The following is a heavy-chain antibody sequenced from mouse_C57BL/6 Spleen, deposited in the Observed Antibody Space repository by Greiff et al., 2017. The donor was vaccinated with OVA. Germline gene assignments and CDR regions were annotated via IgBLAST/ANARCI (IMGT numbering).Heavy chain of an antibody. J-gene: IGHJ4*01. Sequence: QVQLQQSGAELARPGASVKLSCKASGYTFTSYGISWVKQRTGQGLEWIGEIYPRSGNTYYNEKFKGKATLTADESSSTAYMELRSLTSEDSAVYFCAREGDGHYAMDYWGQGTSVTVSS. CDR1: GYTFTSYG. CDR2: IYPRSGNT. D-gene: IGHD2-3*01. CDR3: AREGDGHYAMDY. V-gene: IGHV1-81*01.